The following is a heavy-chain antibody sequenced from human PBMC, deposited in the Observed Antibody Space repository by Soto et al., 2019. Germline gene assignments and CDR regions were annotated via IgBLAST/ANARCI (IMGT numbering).Heavy chain of an antibody. CDR2: INHSGST. V-gene: IGHV4-34*01. CDR3: ARAQGDYDY. CDR1: GGSSSGYY. Sequence: SETLSLTCXVXGGSSSGYYWSWIRQPPGKGLEWIGEINHSGSTNYNPSLKSRVTISVDTSKNQFSLKLSSVTAADTAVYYCARAQGDYDYWGQGTLVTVSS. J-gene: IGHJ4*02. D-gene: IGHD4-17*01.